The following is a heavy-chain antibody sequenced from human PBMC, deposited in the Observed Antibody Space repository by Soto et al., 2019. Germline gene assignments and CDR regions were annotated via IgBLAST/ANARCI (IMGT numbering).Heavy chain of an antibody. CDR1: GGTFSSYT. V-gene: IGHV1-69*08. Sequence: QVQLVQSGAEVKKPGSSVKVSCKASGGTFSSYTISWVRQAPGQGLEWRGRIIPSLGIANYAQKFQGRVTITADKSTRTAYMELSTRRSEATAVYYGARDSVWTSYYFVYWGQGTLVTVSS. D-gene: IGHD1-20*01. CDR2: IIPSLGIA. J-gene: IGHJ4*02. CDR3: ARDSVWTSYYFVY.